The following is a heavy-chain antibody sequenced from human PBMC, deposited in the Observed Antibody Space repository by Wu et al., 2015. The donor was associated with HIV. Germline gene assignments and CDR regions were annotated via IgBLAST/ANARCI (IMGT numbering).Heavy chain of an antibody. Sequence: QVPLVQSGAEVRMPGASVKVSCKVSGYTLSKLSMHWVRQTPGKGLEWMGGFDPKDGEIVYAQNFQGRLTMTEDTSISTAYIELSGLTSDDTAVYYCTRDELFRVDDAFDMWGQGTLVTVSS. J-gene: IGHJ3*02. D-gene: IGHD3-10*01. CDR1: GYTLSKLS. CDR3: TRDELFRVDDAFDM. V-gene: IGHV1-24*01. CDR2: FDPKDGEI.